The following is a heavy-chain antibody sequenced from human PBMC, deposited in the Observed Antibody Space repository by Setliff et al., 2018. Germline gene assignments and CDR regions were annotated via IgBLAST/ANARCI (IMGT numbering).Heavy chain of an antibody. J-gene: IGHJ4*02. CDR2: IGGHNDDP. D-gene: IGHD3-3*01. CDR1: GYTFTSYA. V-gene: IGHV1-18*01. Sequence: ASVKVSCKASGYTFTSYAIGWMRQAPGQGLEWMGWIGGHNDDPLFAQKFQGRVTMTTDTSTTTAYMELKSLRSDDTAVYYCARSWRAGALNHFDYWGQGSRVTVS. CDR3: ARSWRAGALNHFDY.